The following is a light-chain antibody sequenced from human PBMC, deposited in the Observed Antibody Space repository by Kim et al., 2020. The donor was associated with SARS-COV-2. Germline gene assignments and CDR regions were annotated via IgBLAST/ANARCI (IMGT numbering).Light chain of an antibody. CDR2: AAS. J-gene: IGKJ1*01. Sequence: DIQLTQSPSFLSTSIGDRVTITCRASQGIRNYLAWYQQRPGQAPKLLIYAASTLQSWVPSRFSGSGSGTEFTLTISSLQPEDFATYYCQQLNSFPRTFGQGTKVDIK. CDR1: QGIRNY. CDR3: QQLNSFPRT. V-gene: IGKV1-9*01.